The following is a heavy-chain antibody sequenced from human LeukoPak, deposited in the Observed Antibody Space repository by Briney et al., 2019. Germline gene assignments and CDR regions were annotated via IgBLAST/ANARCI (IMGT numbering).Heavy chain of an antibody. V-gene: IGHV1-8*01. Sequence: ASVKVSCKASGYTFTSYDINWVRQATGQRLEWMGWMNPNSGNTGYAQKFQGRVTMTRNTSISTAYMELSSLRSEDTAVYYCARGLRQLVPYYYYVMDVWGQGTTVTVSS. CDR2: MNPNSGNT. D-gene: IGHD6-6*01. J-gene: IGHJ6*02. CDR1: GYTFTSYD. CDR3: ARGLRQLVPYYYYVMDV.